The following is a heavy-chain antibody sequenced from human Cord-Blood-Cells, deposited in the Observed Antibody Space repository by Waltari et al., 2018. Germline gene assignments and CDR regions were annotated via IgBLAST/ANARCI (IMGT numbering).Heavy chain of an antibody. J-gene: IGHJ4*02. D-gene: IGHD2-2*01. CDR3: ARHPVPAAIYL. V-gene: IGHV4-39*01. CDR1: GGSISSRSYY. Sequence: QLPLQESGPGLVKPSETLSLTCTVSGGSISSRSYYWGWIRQPPGNGLEWIGSIYYRGSTYYNPSLKSRVTISVDTAKNQFSLKLSSVTAADTAVYYCARHPVPAAIYLWGQGTLVTVSS. CDR2: IYYRGST.